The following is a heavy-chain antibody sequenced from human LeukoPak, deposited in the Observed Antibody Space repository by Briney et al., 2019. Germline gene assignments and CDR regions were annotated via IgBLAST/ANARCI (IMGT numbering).Heavy chain of an antibody. J-gene: IGHJ4*02. V-gene: IGHV4-4*07. CDR3: EXXAXXXXXXXXDXXY. Sequence: TXXXSGASISSYYWSWVRQPAGKGLEWIGRIYSSRSIYNPALKRRVTMSVDTAKNKFSLELSTVTAADRAAYYCEXXAXXXXXXXXDXXYWGQGILVTVSS. CDR2: IYSSRS. CDR1: GASISSYY.